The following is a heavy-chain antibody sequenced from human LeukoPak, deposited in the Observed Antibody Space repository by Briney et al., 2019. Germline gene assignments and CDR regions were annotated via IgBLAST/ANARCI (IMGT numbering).Heavy chain of an antibody. Sequence: ASVKVSCKASGYTFTSYGISWVRQAPGQGLEWMGWINPNSGGANYAQKFQGRVTMTRDTSISTAYMELSRLRSDDTAVYYCARDRKQLAAYYYYYYMDVWGKGTTVTVSS. J-gene: IGHJ6*03. CDR2: INPNSGGA. D-gene: IGHD6-6*01. CDR1: GYTFTSYG. V-gene: IGHV1-2*02. CDR3: ARDRKQLAAYYYYYYMDV.